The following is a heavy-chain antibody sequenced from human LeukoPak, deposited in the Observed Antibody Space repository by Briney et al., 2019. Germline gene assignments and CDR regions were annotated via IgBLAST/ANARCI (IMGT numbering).Heavy chain of an antibody. J-gene: IGHJ4*02. CDR3: ARLDCAADTCYNY. V-gene: IGHV4-59*08. CDR2: INDSGSS. Sequence: SETLSLTCIVSGDSISSDYWSWIRQPPGKGLEWIGNINDSGSSNYNPSLKSRVILSIDTSKNEVSLNLRSVTAADTAVYYCARLDCAADTCYNYWGQGTLVTVSS. D-gene: IGHD2-15*01. CDR1: GDSISSDY.